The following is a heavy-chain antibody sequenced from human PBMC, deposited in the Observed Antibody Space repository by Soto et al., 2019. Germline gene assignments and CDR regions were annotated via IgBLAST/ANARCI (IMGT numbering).Heavy chain of an antibody. CDR1: GGSIGSSSYY. CDR3: ARHGSEKYYDSSGYSTLFGY. CDR2: IYYSGST. Sequence: SETLSLTCTVSGGSIGSSSYYWGWIRQPPGKGLEWIGSIYYSGSTYYNPSLKSRVTISVDTSKNQFSLKLSSVTAADTAVYYCARHGSEKYYDSSGYSTLFGYWGQGTLVTVSS. D-gene: IGHD3-22*01. J-gene: IGHJ4*02. V-gene: IGHV4-39*01.